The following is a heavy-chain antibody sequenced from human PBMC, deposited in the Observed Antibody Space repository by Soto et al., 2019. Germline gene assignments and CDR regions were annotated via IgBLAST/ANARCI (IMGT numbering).Heavy chain of an antibody. V-gene: IGHV4-38-2*02. D-gene: IGHD3-10*01. Sequence: SETLSLTWTLAGHSINSDYYWGWIRQPPGKGLEWIGSIYPGGGTYYNPSLKSRVTILIDTSKNQFSLRLTSVTAADTAMYYCATRGYHPSGRIKLFDIWGQGTLVTVSS. J-gene: IGHJ4*02. CDR3: ATRGYHPSGRIKLFDI. CDR2: IYPGGGT. CDR1: GHSINSDYY.